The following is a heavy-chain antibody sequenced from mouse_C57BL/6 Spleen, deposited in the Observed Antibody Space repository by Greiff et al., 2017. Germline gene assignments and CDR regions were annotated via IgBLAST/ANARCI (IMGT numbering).Heavy chain of an antibody. CDR3: AREGTGTPFDY. CDR2: ISDGGSYT. D-gene: IGHD4-1*01. Sequence: EVQRVESGGGLVKPGGSLKLSCAASGFTFSSYAMSWVRQTPEKRLEWVATISDGGSYTYYPDNVKGRFTISRDNAKNNLYLQMSHLKSEDTAMYYCAREGTGTPFDYWGQGTTLTVSS. V-gene: IGHV5-4*01. CDR1: GFTFSSYA. J-gene: IGHJ2*01.